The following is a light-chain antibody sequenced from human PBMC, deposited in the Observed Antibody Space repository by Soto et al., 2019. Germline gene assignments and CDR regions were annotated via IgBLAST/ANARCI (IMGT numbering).Light chain of an antibody. Sequence: QSALTQPPSVSGSPGQSVAVSCTGTSSDVGSYNRVSWYQQPPGTAPKLIIYEVSNRPSGVPDRFSGSKSGNTASLTISGLQAEYEADYYCSSFPSSTTYVFGTGTKLTVL. J-gene: IGLJ1*01. CDR2: EVS. V-gene: IGLV2-18*02. CDR1: SSDVGSYNR. CDR3: SSFPSSTTYV.